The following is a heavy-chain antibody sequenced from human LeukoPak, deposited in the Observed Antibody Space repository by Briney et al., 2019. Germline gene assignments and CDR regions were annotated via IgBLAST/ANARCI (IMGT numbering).Heavy chain of an antibody. Sequence: GGSLRLSCAASGFTFSNYAMSWVRQAPGNGLEWVSSISGSVGSTVYADSVKGRFTISRDNSKNTLYLQMNSLRAEDTAVYYCAKDVYGDYGGLVYWGQGTLVTVSS. V-gene: IGHV3-23*01. J-gene: IGHJ4*02. CDR3: AKDVYGDYGGLVY. CDR1: GFTFSNYA. D-gene: IGHD4-17*01. CDR2: ISGSVGST.